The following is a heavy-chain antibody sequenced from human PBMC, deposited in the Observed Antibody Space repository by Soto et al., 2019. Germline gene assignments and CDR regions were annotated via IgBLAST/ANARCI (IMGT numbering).Heavy chain of an antibody. CDR1: GFTFSEDW. Sequence: EVQLVESGGGLVQPGGSLRLSCLLSGFTFSEDWMGWVRQAPGKGLEWVANMKPDETERYYVDSVRGRFTISRDGAENSLHLQMNSLRVEDTALYYCARYKCPNGLELWGQGTTVTVSS. V-gene: IGHV3-7*01. D-gene: IGHD1-1*01. J-gene: IGHJ6*02. CDR3: ARYKCPNGLEL. CDR2: MKPDETER.